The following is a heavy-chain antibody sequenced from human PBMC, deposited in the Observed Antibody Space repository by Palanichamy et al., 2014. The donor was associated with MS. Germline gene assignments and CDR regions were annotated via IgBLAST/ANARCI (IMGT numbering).Heavy chain of an antibody. CDR1: GGSVSDDSYY. CDR3: ARRRGTYPKYYFDY. Sequence: QVQLQESGPGLVKPSETLSPTCTVSGGSVSDDSYYWNWIRQPPGKGLEWIGYFYYTGSTRYNLSLKSRGTISGDTSKNQFSLKLRSVTAADTAVYYCARRRGTYPKYYFDYWGQGTLVTVSS. CDR2: FYYTGST. V-gene: IGHV4-61*01. J-gene: IGHJ4*02.